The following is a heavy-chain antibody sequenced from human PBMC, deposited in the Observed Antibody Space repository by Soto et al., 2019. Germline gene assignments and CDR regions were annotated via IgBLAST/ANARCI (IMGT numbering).Heavy chain of an antibody. CDR1: GGSISSSSYY. Sequence: QLQLQESGPGLVKPSETLSLTCTVSGGSISSSSYYWGWIRQPPGKGLEWIGSIYYSGSTYYNPSLKSRVTISVDTSKNQFSLKLSSVTAADTAVYYCARGGYCISTSCYAYFDYWGQGTLVTASS. J-gene: IGHJ4*02. CDR3: ARGGYCISTSCYAYFDY. D-gene: IGHD2-2*01. V-gene: IGHV4-39*01. CDR2: IYYSGST.